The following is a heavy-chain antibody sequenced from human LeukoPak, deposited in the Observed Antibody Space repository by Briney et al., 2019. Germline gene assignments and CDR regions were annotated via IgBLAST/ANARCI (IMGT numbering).Heavy chain of an antibody. V-gene: IGHV4-39*01. D-gene: IGHD1-26*01. Sequence: SETLSLTCTVPGDSISSSDYYWGWIRQPPGKGLGWIGTISYSGSTYYNPSLQSRVTISVDTSKNQFSLELSSVTAADTAVYYCARGSRRLADFHYWGQGTLVTVSS. CDR3: ARGSRRLADFHY. J-gene: IGHJ4*02. CDR2: ISYSGST. CDR1: GDSISSSDYY.